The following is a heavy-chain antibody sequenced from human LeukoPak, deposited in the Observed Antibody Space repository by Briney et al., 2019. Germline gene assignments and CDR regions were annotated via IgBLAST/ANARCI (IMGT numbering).Heavy chain of an antibody. J-gene: IGHJ4*02. Sequence: PGGSLRLSCPASGFTFSSYAMSWVRQAPGKGLEWVSAISGSGGSTYYADSVKGRFTISRDNSNNTLYLQMNSLRAEDTAVYYCAKDWALGSGSYYNDDYWGQGTLVTVSS. CDR2: ISGSGGST. CDR1: GFTFSSYA. D-gene: IGHD3-10*01. CDR3: AKDWALGSGSYYNDDY. V-gene: IGHV3-23*01.